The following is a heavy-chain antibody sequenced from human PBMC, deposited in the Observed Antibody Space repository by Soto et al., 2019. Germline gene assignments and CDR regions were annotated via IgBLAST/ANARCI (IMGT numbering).Heavy chain of an antibody. CDR3: ARRGYCTTGVCYYGMDV. Sequence: PSETLSLSCAVSGGSISSSNWWSWVRQPPGKGLEWIGEIYHSGSTNYNPSLKSRVTISVDKSKNQFSLKLSSVTAADTAVYYCARRGYCTTGVCYYGMDVWGQGTTVT. CDR1: GGSISSSNW. CDR2: IYHSGST. V-gene: IGHV4-4*02. D-gene: IGHD2-8*01. J-gene: IGHJ6*02.